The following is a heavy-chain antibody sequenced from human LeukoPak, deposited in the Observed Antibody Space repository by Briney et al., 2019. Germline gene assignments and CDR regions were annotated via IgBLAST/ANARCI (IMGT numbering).Heavy chain of an antibody. CDR3: ARGTQLHWNYVAWFDP. CDR2: INPNSGGT. J-gene: IGHJ5*02. D-gene: IGHD1-7*01. Sequence: ASVKVSCKASGYTFTGYYMHWVRQAPGQGLEWMGWINPNSGGTNYAQKFQGRVTMTRDTSISTAYMELSRLRSDDTAVYYCARGTQLHWNYVAWFDPWGQGTLVTVSS. V-gene: IGHV1-2*02. CDR1: GYTFTGYY.